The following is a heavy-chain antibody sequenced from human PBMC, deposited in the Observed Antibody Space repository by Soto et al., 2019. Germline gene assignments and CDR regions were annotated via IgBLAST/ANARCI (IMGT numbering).Heavy chain of an antibody. CDR2: ISYDGSNK. D-gene: IGHD1-7*01. CDR3: AKDGSAGTTSVHYYGMDV. J-gene: IGHJ6*02. V-gene: IGHV3-30*18. CDR1: GFTFSSYG. Sequence: QVQLVESGGGVVQPGRSLRLPCAASGFTFSSYGMHWVRQAPGKGLEWVAVISYDGSNKYYADSVKGRFTISRDNSKNTLYLQMNSLRAEDTAVYYCAKDGSAGTTSVHYYGMDVWGQGTTVTVSS.